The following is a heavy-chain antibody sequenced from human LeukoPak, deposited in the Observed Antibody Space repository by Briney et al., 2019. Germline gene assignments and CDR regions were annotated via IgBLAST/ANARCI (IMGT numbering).Heavy chain of an antibody. J-gene: IGHJ4*02. V-gene: IGHV4-39*02. CDR2: IYYSGST. CDR1: GGSISSSSYY. CDR3: ARDPHIVEVTTDDADY. Sequence: SETLSLTCTVSGGSISSSSYYWGWIRQPPGKGLEWIGSIYYSGSTYYNPSLKSRVTISVDTSKNQFSLKLSSVTAADTAVYYCARDPHIVEVTTDDADYWGQGTLVTVSS. D-gene: IGHD2-21*02.